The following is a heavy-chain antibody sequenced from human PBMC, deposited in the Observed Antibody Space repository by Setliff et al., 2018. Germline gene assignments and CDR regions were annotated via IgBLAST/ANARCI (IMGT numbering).Heavy chain of an antibody. D-gene: IGHD3-16*02. Sequence: ASVKVSCKASGYTFTGYYMHWVRQAPGQGLEWMGWINPNNGNTNYAQKLQGRVTMTTDTSTSTAYMELRSLRSDDTAVYYCARVNPTMITFGGVIVIWFDPWGQGTLVTVSS. CDR3: ARVNPTMITFGGVIVIWFDP. J-gene: IGHJ5*02. CDR1: GYTFTGYY. CDR2: INPNNGNT. V-gene: IGHV1-18*04.